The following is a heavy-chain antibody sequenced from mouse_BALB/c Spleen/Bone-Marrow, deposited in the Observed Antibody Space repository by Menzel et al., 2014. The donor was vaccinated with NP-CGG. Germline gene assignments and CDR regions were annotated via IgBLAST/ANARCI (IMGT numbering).Heavy chain of an antibody. V-gene: IGHV1S45*01. D-gene: IGHD2-10*02. J-gene: IGHJ4*01. CDR2: INPYNDYT. CDR1: GYTFTNHH. Sequence: VQLQQSGAELVRPGASVKISCKAFGYTFTNHHINWVKQRPGQGLDWIGYINPYNDYTSYNQKFKGKATLTVDKSSSTAYKERSSLTTEDSAVYYCATEVSGIYYAMDYWGQGTSVTVSS. CDR3: ATEVSGIYYAMDY.